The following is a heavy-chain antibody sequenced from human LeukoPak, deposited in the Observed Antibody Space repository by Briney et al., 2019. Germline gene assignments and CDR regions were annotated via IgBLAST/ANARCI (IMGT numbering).Heavy chain of an antibody. CDR1: GGSISSYY. V-gene: IGHV4-59*01. CDR3: ARVQSRLSWFDP. CDR2: IYYSGST. Sequence: SETLSLTCTVSGGSISSYYWSWIRQPPGKGLEWIGYIYYSGSTNYNPSLKSRVTISVDTSKNQFSLKLSSVTAADTAVYYCARVQSRLSWFDPWGQGTLVTVSS. J-gene: IGHJ5*02.